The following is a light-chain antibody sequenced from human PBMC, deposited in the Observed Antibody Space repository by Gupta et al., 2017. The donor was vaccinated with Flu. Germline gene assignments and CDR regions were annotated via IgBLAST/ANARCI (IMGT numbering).Light chain of an antibody. CDR2: EDS. CDR1: EIGSKN. V-gene: IGLV3-21*03. J-gene: IGLJ2*01. CDR3: QVGDETTEHQL. Sequence: GKTARSTGRGNEIGSKNVHWYQPKPGQAPLLIVDEDSDRLSGIPERLSGSNSGSTATITISRVEAGDGADYFCQVGDETTEHQLFGGGTKLTVL.